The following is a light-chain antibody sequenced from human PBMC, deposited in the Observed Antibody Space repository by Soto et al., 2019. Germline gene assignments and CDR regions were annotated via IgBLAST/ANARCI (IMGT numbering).Light chain of an antibody. V-gene: IGKV3-20*01. Sequence: EIVLTQSPGTLSLSPGERATLSCRASQSVSSTFLAWYQQTPGQAPRVLIYGASSRATDIPDRFSGSGSGTDFTLTISRLEPEDFGVYFCHQYGSSPFTFGPGTKVDI. J-gene: IGKJ3*01. CDR1: QSVSSTF. CDR3: HQYGSSPFT. CDR2: GAS.